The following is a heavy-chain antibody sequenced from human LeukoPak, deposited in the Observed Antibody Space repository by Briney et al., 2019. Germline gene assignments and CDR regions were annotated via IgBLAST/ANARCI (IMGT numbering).Heavy chain of an antibody. Sequence: ASVKVSCKASGYTFTGYYMHWVRQAPGQGLEWMGWINPNSGGTNYAQKFQGRVNMTRDTSIGTAYMELSRLRSDDTAVYYCARARRNLARTTRYAFDIWGQGTMVTVSS. CDR1: GYTFTGYY. CDR2: INPNSGGT. D-gene: IGHD2-2*01. CDR3: ARARRNLARTTRYAFDI. V-gene: IGHV1-2*02. J-gene: IGHJ3*02.